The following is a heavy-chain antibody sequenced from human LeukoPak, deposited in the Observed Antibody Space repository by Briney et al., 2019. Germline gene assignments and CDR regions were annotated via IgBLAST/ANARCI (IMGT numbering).Heavy chain of an antibody. CDR1: GFSFNNYA. V-gene: IGHV3-23*01. J-gene: IGHJ4*02. CDR3: ARLTETTGDDY. CDR2: IIGSSGST. D-gene: IGHD4-17*01. Sequence: GGSLRLSCVASGFSFNNYAVNWVRQAPGKGLEWVSLIIGSSGSTFYADSVKGRFTISRDKSKNTLYLQMNSLRAEDTAVYYCARLTETTGDDYWGQGTLVTVSS.